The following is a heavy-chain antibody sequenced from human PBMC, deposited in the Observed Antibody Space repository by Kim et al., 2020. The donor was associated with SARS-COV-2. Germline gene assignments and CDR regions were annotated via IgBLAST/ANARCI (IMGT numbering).Heavy chain of an antibody. CDR1: GFTFSSYA. CDR2: ISNSGGST. Sequence: GGSLRLSCAASGFTFSSYAMSWVRQAPGKGLEWVSTISNSGGSTYYADSVKGRFTISRDKSKSTLYLQMNSLRAEDTAVYYCAKDRDSSSWLHFGCWGQGTLVTVSS. CDR3: AKDRDSSSWLHFGC. D-gene: IGHD6-13*01. J-gene: IGHJ4*02. V-gene: IGHV3-23*01.